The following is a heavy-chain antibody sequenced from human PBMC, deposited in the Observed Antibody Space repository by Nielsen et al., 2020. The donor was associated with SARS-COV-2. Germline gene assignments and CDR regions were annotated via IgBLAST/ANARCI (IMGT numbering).Heavy chain of an antibody. V-gene: IGHV3-23*01. Sequence: GESLKISCAASGFTFSSYGMHWVRRAPGKGLEWVSAISGSGGSTYYADSVKGRFTISRDNSKNTLYLQMNSLRAEDTAVYYCAKGGEIAAAGYYYYYMDVWGKGTTVTVSS. CDR3: AKGGEIAAAGYYYYYMDV. J-gene: IGHJ6*03. D-gene: IGHD6-13*01. CDR1: GFTFSSYG. CDR2: ISGSGGST.